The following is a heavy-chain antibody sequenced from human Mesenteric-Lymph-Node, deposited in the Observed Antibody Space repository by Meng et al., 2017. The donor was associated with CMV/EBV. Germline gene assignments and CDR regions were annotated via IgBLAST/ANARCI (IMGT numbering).Heavy chain of an antibody. J-gene: IGHJ4*02. V-gene: IGHV4-39*01. CDR2: IYYSGST. CDR1: GGSISSSSCY. D-gene: IGHD6-19*01. CDR3: ARQSGAVAGGVAY. Sequence: VSGGSISSSSCYWGWIRQPPGKGLEWIGSIYYSGSTYYNPSLKSRVTISVDTSKNQFSLKLSSVTAADTAVYYCARQSGAVAGGVAYWGQGTLVTVSS.